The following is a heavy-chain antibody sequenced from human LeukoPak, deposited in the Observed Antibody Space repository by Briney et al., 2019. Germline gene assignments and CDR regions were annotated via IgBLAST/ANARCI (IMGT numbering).Heavy chain of an antibody. D-gene: IGHD3-10*01. J-gene: IGHJ4*02. CDR1: GGSFSGYY. CDR3: ARGARPFAY. V-gene: IGHV4-34*01. Sequence: SETLSLTCAVYGGSFSGYYWSWIRQPPGKGLEWIGEINHSGSTNYNPSLKSRVTISVDTSKNQSSLKLSSVTAADTAVYYCARGARPFAYWGQGTLVTVSS. CDR2: INHSGST.